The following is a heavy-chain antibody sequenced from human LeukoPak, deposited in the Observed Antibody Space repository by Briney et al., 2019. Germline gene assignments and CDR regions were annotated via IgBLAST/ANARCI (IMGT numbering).Heavy chain of an antibody. J-gene: IGHJ4*02. CDR3: VRSYDWVFDY. V-gene: IGHV6-1*01. D-gene: IGHD1-1*01. CDR1: GDSVSRHDLT. CDR2: TLYRSKWYN. Sequence: SQTLSLTCAISGDSVSRHDLTWDWVRQSPSRGLEWLGRTLYRSKWYNDYAVSVKGRITVSPDTSKNQFSLHLNSVTPEDTAVYYCVRSYDWVFDYWGQGTRVTVSS.